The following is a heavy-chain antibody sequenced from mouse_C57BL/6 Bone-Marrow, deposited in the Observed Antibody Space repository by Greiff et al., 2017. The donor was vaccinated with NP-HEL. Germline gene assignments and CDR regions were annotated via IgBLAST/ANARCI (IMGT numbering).Heavy chain of an antibody. CDR2: IYPSDSET. CDR1: GYTFTSYW. D-gene: IGHD2-3*01. Sequence: QVQLQQPGAELVRPGSSVKLSCKASGYTFTSYWMDWVKQRPGQGLEWIGNIYPSDSETHYNQKFKDKATLTVDKSSSTAYMQLSSLTSEDSAVYYCARRGDGYSYYVDYWGQGTTLTVSS. V-gene: IGHV1-61*01. CDR3: ARRGDGYSYYVDY. J-gene: IGHJ2*01.